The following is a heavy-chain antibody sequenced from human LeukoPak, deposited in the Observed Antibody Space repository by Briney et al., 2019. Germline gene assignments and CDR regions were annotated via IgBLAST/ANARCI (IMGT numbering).Heavy chain of an antibody. Sequence: SVKVSCKASGFTFTSSAMQWVRQARGQRLEWIGWIVVGSGNTNYAQNFQERVTITRDMSTSTAYMELSSLRSEDTAVYYCAANTPRVVREDAFDIWGQGTMVTVPS. D-gene: IGHD2-21*01. V-gene: IGHV1-58*02. CDR2: IVVGSGNT. CDR1: GFTFTSSA. CDR3: AANTPRVVREDAFDI. J-gene: IGHJ3*02.